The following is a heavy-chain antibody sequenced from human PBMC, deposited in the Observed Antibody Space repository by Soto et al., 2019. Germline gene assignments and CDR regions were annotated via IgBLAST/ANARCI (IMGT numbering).Heavy chain of an antibody. CDR1: GGTFSSYA. D-gene: IGHD4-17*01. CDR2: IIPIFGTA. J-gene: IGHJ6*02. CDR3: ARGLYGDYTLHFRYYGMDV. Sequence: SVKVSCKASGGTFSSYAISWVRQAPGQGLEWMGGIIPIFGTANYAQKFQGRVTITADESTSTAYMELSSLRSEDTAVYYCARGLYGDYTLHFRYYGMDVWGQGTTVTVSS. V-gene: IGHV1-69*13.